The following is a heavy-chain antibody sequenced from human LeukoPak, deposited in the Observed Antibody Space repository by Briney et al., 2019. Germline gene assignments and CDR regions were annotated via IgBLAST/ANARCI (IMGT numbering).Heavy chain of an antibody. J-gene: IGHJ5*02. V-gene: IGHV1-2*02. CDR2: INPNSGGT. D-gene: IGHD6-13*01. CDR1: GYTFTGYY. Sequence: GASVKVSCKASGYTFTGYYMHWVRQAPGQGLEWMGWINPNSGGTNYAQKFQGRVTMTSDTSITTAYMELSSLRSDDTAVYYCARDPGFHSTSWYQIPYHWFDPWGQGTLVTVSS. CDR3: ARDPGFHSTSWYQIPYHWFDP.